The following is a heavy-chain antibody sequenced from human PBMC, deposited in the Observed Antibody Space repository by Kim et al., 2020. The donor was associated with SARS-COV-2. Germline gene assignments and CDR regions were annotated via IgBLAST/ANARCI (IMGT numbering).Heavy chain of an antibody. V-gene: IGHV4-34*01. Sequence: SETLSLTCAVYGGSFSGYYWSWVRQPPGKGLEWIEEIHQSGSSNYNPSLKSRVSISTDTSKNQFSLRLNSVTAADTAVYYCARGPYYGGSVTSYYMDVWGKGITVTVSS. CDR2: IHQSGSS. CDR1: GGSFSGYY. CDR3: ARGPYYGGSVTSYYMDV. D-gene: IGHD3-10*01. J-gene: IGHJ6*03.